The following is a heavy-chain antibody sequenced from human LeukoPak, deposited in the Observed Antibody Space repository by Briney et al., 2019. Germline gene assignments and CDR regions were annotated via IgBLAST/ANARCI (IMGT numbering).Heavy chain of an antibody. J-gene: IGHJ3*02. CDR3: ATSFAGYSPDAFDI. Sequence: GSSVKLSCSAAGCTFSSYAISWVRQGPGQGHGWMGGIIPIFGTANYAQKFQGRVTITADKYTSTAYMELSSLRSEDTAVYYCATSFAGYSPDAFDIWGQGTMVTVS. V-gene: IGHV1-69*06. CDR1: GCTFSSYA. CDR2: IIPIFGTA. D-gene: IGHD6-13*01.